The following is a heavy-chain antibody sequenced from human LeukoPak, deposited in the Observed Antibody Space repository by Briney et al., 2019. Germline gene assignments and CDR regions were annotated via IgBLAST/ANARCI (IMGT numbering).Heavy chain of an antibody. Sequence: SETLSLTCTVSGGSISSSSYYWGWIRQPPGKGLEWIGSIYYSVTTYYNPSLKSRVTISVDTSKNQFSLKLNSVTAADTAEYYCARDRLRWPKIDYWGQGTLVTVSS. J-gene: IGHJ4*02. D-gene: IGHD4-23*01. V-gene: IGHV4-39*07. CDR2: IYYSVTT. CDR1: GGSISSSSYY. CDR3: ARDRLRWPKIDY.